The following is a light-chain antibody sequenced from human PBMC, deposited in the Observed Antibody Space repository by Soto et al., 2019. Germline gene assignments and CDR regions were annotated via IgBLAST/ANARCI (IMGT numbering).Light chain of an antibody. V-gene: IGKV1-9*01. Sequence: DIQLTQSPSFLSASVGDRVTITCRASQGISSYLARYQQKPGKAPKLLIYAASTLQSGVPSRFSGSGSGTEFTLTISSLQPEDFATYYCQQLNSYLPLTFGGGTKVDIK. J-gene: IGKJ4*01. CDR3: QQLNSYLPLT. CDR1: QGISSY. CDR2: AAS.